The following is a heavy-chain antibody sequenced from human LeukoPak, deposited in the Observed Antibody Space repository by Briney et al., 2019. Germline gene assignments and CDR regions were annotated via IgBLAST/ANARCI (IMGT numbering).Heavy chain of an antibody. CDR1: GLTFSSHW. D-gene: IGHD6-13*01. CDR3: ASAYSSSWPFDY. J-gene: IGHJ4*02. V-gene: IGHV3-74*01. Sequence: PGGSLRLSCAASGLTFSSHWMHWVRQAPGKGLVWVSRITNDGSSTTYADSVKGRFTISRDNSKNTLYLQMNSLRAEDTAVYYCASAYSSSWPFDYWGQGTLVTVSS. CDR2: ITNDGSST.